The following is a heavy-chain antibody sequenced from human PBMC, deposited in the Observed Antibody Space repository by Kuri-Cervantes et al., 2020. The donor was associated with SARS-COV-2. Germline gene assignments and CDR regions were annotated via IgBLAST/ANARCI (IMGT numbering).Heavy chain of an antibody. Sequence: ASVKVSCKASGYTFTSYDINWVRQATGQGLEWMGMVKTNSGNTLYAQFFQGRVTMTRDTSTSTVYMGLSSLTSEDTAIYYCYCAPKEGFDSWGQGTLVTVSS. J-gene: IGHJ4*02. CDR1: GYTFTSYD. D-gene: IGHD2-21*01. V-gene: IGHV1-8*02. CDR2: VKTNSGNT. CDR3: YCAPKEGFDS.